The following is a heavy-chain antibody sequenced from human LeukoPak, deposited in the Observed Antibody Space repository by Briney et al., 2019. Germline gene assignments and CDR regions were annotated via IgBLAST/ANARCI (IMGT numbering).Heavy chain of an antibody. CDR1: GGSISSRSYY. D-gene: IGHD6-19*01. CDR2: IYYSGST. J-gene: IGHJ4*02. V-gene: IGHV4-39*07. Sequence: SETLPLTCTVSGGSISSRSYYWGWIRQPPGKGLEWIGIIYYSGSTYSNPSLRSRVTISVDTSKNQFSLKLSSVTAADTAVYYCAREGHSSGWSAFDYWGQGTLVTVSS. CDR3: AREGHSSGWSAFDY.